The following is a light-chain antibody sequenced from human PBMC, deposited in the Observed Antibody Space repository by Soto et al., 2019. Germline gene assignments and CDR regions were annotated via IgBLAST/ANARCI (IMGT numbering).Light chain of an antibody. J-gene: IGLJ1*01. V-gene: IGLV1-40*01. CDR3: SSYSRSSFYV. CDR1: SSNIGAGYD. Sequence: QSVLTQPPSVSGAPGQRVTISCTGRSSNIGAGYDVHWYQQLPGTAPKLLIYGNINRPSGVPDRFSGSKSGTSASLAITGLQAEDEADYYCSSYSRSSFYVFGTGTKLTVL. CDR2: GNI.